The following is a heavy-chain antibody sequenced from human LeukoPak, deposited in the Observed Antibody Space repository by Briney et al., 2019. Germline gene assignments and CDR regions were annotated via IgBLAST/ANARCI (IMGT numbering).Heavy chain of an antibody. CDR1: GFAFTKSG. CDR3: ARDGGDFWSGYYTADAFDF. CDR2: ISGHTGNT. D-gene: IGHD3-3*01. V-gene: IGHV1-18*01. J-gene: IGHJ3*01. Sequence: ASVKVSCKASGFAFTKSGISWVRQAPGQGLEWMGWISGHTGNTNYPQKFQGRVTMTTDTSTSTAYMELRSLKSDDTAVYYCARDGGDFWSGYYTADAFDFWGQGTMVTVSS.